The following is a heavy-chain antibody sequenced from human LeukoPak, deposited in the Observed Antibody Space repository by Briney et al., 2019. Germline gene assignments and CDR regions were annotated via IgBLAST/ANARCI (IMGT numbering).Heavy chain of an antibody. D-gene: IGHD2-15*01. Sequence: GGSLRLSCAASGFTFSDYYMSWIRQAPGKGLEWVSYISSSGSTIYYADSVKGRFTISRDNAKNSLYLQMNSLRAEDTAVYYCARDTPEDIVVVVAAGYYYGMDVWGQGTLVTVSS. CDR2: ISSSGSTI. CDR1: GFTFSDYY. J-gene: IGHJ6*02. V-gene: IGHV3-11*01. CDR3: ARDTPEDIVVVVAAGYYYGMDV.